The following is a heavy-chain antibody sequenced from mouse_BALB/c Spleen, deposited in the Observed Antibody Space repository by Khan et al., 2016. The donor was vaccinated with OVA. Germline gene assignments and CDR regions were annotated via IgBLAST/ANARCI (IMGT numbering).Heavy chain of an antibody. CDR2: ITYSGST. V-gene: IGHV3-2*02. Sequence: EVQLQESGPGLVKPSQSLSLTCTVTGYSITSDYAWNWIRQFPGNKLEWMGYITYSGSTSYTPSLKSRISITRDTSKNQFFLQLNSVNTEDTATYYCAGGRTYWGQGTLVTVSA. CDR3: AGGRTY. D-gene: IGHD3-3*01. CDR1: GYSITSDYA. J-gene: IGHJ3*01.